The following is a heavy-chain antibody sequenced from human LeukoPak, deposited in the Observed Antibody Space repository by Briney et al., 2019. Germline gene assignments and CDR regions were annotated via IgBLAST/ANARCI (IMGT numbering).Heavy chain of an antibody. CDR1: GFIFSPYA. CDR2: IAGGEDR. Sequence: GGSLRLSCAASGFIFSPYAMSWVRQAPGKGLEWVAGIAGGEDRFYADSVKGRFSISRDNSKNTLYLQMNSLRAEDTAVYYCAKDVMGPNWFDPWGQGTLVTVSS. J-gene: IGHJ5*02. V-gene: IGHV3-23*01. CDR3: AKDVMGPNWFDP.